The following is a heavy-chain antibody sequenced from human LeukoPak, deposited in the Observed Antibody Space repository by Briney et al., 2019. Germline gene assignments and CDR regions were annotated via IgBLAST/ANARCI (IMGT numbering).Heavy chain of an antibody. CDR1: GGSFSGYY. CDR3: ARAGYDILTGYPNFDC. Sequence: SETLSLTCAVYGGSFSGYYWSWIRQPPGKGLEWIGYIYYSGSTNYNPSLKSRVTISVDTSKNQFSLKLSSVTAADTAVYYCARAGYDILTGYPNFDCWGQGTLVTVSS. V-gene: IGHV4-59*01. D-gene: IGHD3-9*01. J-gene: IGHJ4*02. CDR2: IYYSGST.